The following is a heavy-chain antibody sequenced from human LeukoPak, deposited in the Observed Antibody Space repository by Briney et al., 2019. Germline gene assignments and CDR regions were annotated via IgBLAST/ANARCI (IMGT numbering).Heavy chain of an antibody. CDR2: ISAYNGNT. CDR3: ARGAGFSYYYYMDV. Sequence: GASVKVSCKASGYTFTSYGISWVRQAPGQGLEWMGWISAYNGNTNYAQELQGRVTMTTDTSTSTAYMELRSLRSEDTAVYYCARGAGFSYYYYMDVWGKGTTVTVSS. V-gene: IGHV1-18*01. CDR1: GYTFTSYG. J-gene: IGHJ6*03. D-gene: IGHD3-9*01.